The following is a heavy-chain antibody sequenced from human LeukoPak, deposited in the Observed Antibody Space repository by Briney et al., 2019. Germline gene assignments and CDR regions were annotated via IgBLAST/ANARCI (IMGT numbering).Heavy chain of an antibody. J-gene: IGHJ4*02. Sequence: SVKVSCKASGYTFTSYGISWVRQAPGQGLEWMGGIIPIFGTANYAQKFQGRVTITTDESTSTAYMELSSLRSEDTAVYYCARGNTKHCTNGVCYPEDFDYWGQGTLVTVSS. CDR1: GYTFTSYG. CDR2: IIPIFGTA. D-gene: IGHD2-8*01. CDR3: ARGNTKHCTNGVCYPEDFDY. V-gene: IGHV1-69*05.